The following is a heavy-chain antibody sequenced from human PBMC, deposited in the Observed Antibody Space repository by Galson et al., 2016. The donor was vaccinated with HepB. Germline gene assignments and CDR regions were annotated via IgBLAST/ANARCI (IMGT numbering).Heavy chain of an antibody. CDR3: ARRPVDWNLSDWFDP. CDR1: GFSLTTSGVG. V-gene: IGHV2-5*02. D-gene: IGHD1-1*01. J-gene: IGHJ5*02. CDR2: IYWDDDK. Sequence: PALVKPTQTLTLTCSFSGFSLTTSGVGVGWIRQPPGKAPEWLALIYWDDDKRYSPSLKSRLTITKDTSKNQVVLTLTNLDPVDTATYYCARRPVDWNLSDWFDPWGQGTQVTVSS.